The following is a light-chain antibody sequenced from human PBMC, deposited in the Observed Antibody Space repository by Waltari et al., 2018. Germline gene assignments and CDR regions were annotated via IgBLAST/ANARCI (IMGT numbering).Light chain of an antibody. J-gene: IGKJ2*01. CDR1: QSIRTY. CDR3: QQSYSAPYT. CDR2: GAS. Sequence: DIQMTQSPSSLSASAGDRITIPCRASQSIRTYLSWYQQKPGKAPKLLIYGASILQSGVPSRFSGSGSGTGFTLTISGLQPEDSATYFCQQSYSAPYTFGQGTRLEIK. V-gene: IGKV1-39*01.